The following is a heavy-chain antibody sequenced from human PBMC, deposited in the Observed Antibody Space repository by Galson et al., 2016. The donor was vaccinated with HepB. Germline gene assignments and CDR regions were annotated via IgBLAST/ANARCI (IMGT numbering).Heavy chain of an antibody. J-gene: IGHJ4*02. D-gene: IGHD5-18*01. CDR2: ISSSGSYI. CDR1: GFTFSSYS. CDR3: ASGYSYGYFYY. V-gene: IGHV3-21*01. Sequence: SLRLSCAASGFTFSSYSMNWVRQAPGKGLGWVSSISSSGSYIYYADSVRGRFTISRDNAKNPLYLQMNSLRAEDTAVYYCASGYSYGYFYYWGQGTLVTVSS.